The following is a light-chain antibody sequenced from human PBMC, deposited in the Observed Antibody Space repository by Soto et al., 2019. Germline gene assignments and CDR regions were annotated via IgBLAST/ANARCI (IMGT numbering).Light chain of an antibody. CDR2: GAS. Sequence: IVFTQSPGTLSLSPGERATLSCRASQSVSSSYLAWYQQKPGQAPRLLIYGASSRATGIPDRFSGSGSGTDFSLTINGLEPEDSAVYLCQQYSSSLTFGGGTKVDI. CDR3: QQYSSSLT. V-gene: IGKV3-20*01. J-gene: IGKJ4*01. CDR1: QSVSSSY.